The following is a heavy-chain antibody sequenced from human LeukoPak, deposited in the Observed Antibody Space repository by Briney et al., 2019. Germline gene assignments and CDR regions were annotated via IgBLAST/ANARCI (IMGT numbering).Heavy chain of an antibody. CDR2: ISSSGSTI. CDR3: AELGITMIGGV. V-gene: IGHV3-48*03. J-gene: IGHJ6*04. Sequence: GGSLRLSCTASGFTFSSDEMNWVRQAPGKGLEWVSYISSSGSTIYYADSVKGRFTISRDNAKNSLYLQMNSLRAEDTAVYYCAELGITMIGGVWGKGTTVTISS. D-gene: IGHD3-10*02. CDR1: GFTFSSDE.